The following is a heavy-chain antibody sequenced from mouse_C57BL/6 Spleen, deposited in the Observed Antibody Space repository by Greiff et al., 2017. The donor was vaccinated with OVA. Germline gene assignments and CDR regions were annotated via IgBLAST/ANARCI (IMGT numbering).Heavy chain of an antibody. CDR2: INPGSGGT. J-gene: IGHJ1*03. CDR3: ARSTYYSNTRYFDV. CDR1: GYAFTNYL. V-gene: IGHV1-54*01. D-gene: IGHD2-5*01. Sequence: QVQLKESGAELVRPGTSVKVSCKASGYAFTNYLIEWVKQRPGQGLEWIGVINPGSGGTNYNEKFKGKATLTADKSSSTAYMQLSSLTSEDSAVYFCARSTYYSNTRYFDVWGTGTTVTVSS.